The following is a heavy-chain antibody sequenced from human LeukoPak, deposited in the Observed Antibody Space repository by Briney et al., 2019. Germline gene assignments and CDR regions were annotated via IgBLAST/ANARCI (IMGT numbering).Heavy chain of an antibody. Sequence: PGGSLRLSCAASGFTFSGYWMSWVRQAPGKGLEWVANIKQDGSEKYYVDSVKGRFTISRDNAKNSLYLQMNSLRADDTAVYYCARHAAYSYGPWGQGTLVTVSS. CDR3: ARHAAYSYGP. D-gene: IGHD5-18*01. J-gene: IGHJ5*02. CDR2: IKQDGSEK. CDR1: GFTFSGYW. V-gene: IGHV3-7*01.